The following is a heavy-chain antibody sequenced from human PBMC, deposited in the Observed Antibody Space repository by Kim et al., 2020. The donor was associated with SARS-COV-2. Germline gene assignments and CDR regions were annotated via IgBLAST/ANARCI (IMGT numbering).Heavy chain of an antibody. Sequence: ASVKVSCKASGYTFTSYGISWVRQAPGQGLEWMGWISAYNGNTNYAQKLQGRVTMTTDTSTSTAYMELRSLRSDDTAVYYCARGRRRYCSGGSCYPNDYWGQGTLVTVSS. CDR1: GYTFTSYG. CDR2: ISAYNGNT. CDR3: ARGRRRYCSGGSCYPNDY. V-gene: IGHV1-18*01. J-gene: IGHJ4*02. D-gene: IGHD2-15*01.